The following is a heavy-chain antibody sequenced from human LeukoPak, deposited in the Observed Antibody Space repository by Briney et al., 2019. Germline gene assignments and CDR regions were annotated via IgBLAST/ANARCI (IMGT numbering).Heavy chain of an antibody. Sequence: GGSLRLSCVTSGFDFSIYWMHWVRHYPGKGLVWVSHIMTDGSTTNYADSVKGRFTISRDNAKRTLYLQMISLRAEDTAVYYCAKGHYYDSSGYLYYFDYWGQGTLVTVSS. V-gene: IGHV3-74*01. D-gene: IGHD3-22*01. CDR2: IMTDGSTT. CDR1: GFDFSIYW. CDR3: AKGHYYDSSGYLYYFDY. J-gene: IGHJ4*02.